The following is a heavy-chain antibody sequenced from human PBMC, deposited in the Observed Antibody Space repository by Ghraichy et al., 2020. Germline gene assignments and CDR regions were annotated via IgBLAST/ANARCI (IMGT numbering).Heavy chain of an antibody. D-gene: IGHD1-1*01. Sequence: GGSLRLSCSASGFTFSSYAIHWVRQAPGKGLEYVSAISSNGGSTYYADSVKGRFTISRDNSKNTLYLQMSSLRAEDTAVYYCVKVSIQLERLRYYYYYMDVWGKGTTVTVSS. CDR3: VKVSIQLERLRYYYYYMDV. CDR1: GFTFSSYA. CDR2: ISSNGGST. V-gene: IGHV3-64D*06. J-gene: IGHJ6*03.